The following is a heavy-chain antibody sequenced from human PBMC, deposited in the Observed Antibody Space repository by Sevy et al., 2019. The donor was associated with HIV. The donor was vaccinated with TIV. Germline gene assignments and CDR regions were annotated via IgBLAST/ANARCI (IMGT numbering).Heavy chain of an antibody. J-gene: IGHJ3*02. CDR2: ISSNGGST. D-gene: IGHD3-3*01. V-gene: IGHV3-64D*06. CDR1: GFTFSSYA. CDR3: VKGGLTIFGVVIAGDAFDI. Sequence: GGSLRLSCSASGFTFSSYAMHWVRQAPGKGLEYVSAISSNGGSTYDADSVKGRFTISRDNSKNTLYLQMSSLRAEDTAVYYCVKGGLTIFGVVIAGDAFDIWGQGTMVTVSS.